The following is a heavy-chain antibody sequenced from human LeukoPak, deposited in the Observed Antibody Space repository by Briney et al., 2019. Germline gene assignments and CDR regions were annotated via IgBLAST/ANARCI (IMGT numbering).Heavy chain of an antibody. CDR3: AAKEGSNGYLSGSFDY. Sequence: GGSLRLSCVASGFTFSNYAMTWVRQARGKGLEWVSDISAGGVDTFYADSVRGRFTISRDNSKSTLYPQMNSLRAEDTAVYYCAAKEGSNGYLSGSFDYWGQGTLVTVSS. V-gene: IGHV3-23*01. CDR2: ISAGGVDT. J-gene: IGHJ4*02. CDR1: GFTFSNYA. D-gene: IGHD3-22*01.